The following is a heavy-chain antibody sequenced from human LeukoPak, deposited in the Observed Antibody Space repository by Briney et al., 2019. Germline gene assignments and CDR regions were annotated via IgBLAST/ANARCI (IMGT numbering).Heavy chain of an antibody. CDR2: INGDGSTT. CDR3: AGDYAGSPDD. CDR1: GFTFSTYW. J-gene: IGHJ4*02. V-gene: IGHV3-74*03. Sequence: PGGSLRLSCTASGFTFSTYWINWVRQSPGKGLVWVALINGDGSTTTHADSVKGRFTISRDNAKNTAYLQMNSLRDEDTAVYFCAGDYAGSPDDWGQGTLVTVSA. D-gene: IGHD3-10*01.